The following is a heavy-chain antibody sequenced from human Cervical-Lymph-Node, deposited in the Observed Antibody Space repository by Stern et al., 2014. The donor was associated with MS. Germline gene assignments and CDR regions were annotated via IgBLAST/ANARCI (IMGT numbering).Heavy chain of an antibody. D-gene: IGHD1-26*01. CDR2: ILSCSNT. J-gene: IGHJ5*01. Sequence: QVQLQESGPGLVKPSETVSLTCTVSGGSLTSKYWNWIRQPPQKGLEWIVYILSCSNTSSNPSLQNLVTMSRDTSTIQFSLSLTSVTAADTAVYYCARVTGRGTRQNWFDSWGQGTLLTVSS. V-gene: IGHV4-59*01. CDR3: ARVTGRGTRQNWFDS. CDR1: GGSLTSKY.